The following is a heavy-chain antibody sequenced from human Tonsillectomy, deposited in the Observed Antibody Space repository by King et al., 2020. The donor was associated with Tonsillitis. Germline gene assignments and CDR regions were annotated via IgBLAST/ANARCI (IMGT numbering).Heavy chain of an antibody. CDR1: GFSFSSYA. CDR2: IYSDGTST. V-gene: IGHV3-23*03. D-gene: IGHD1-26*01. J-gene: IGHJ5*02. CDR3: AKVSGSYRAQSSFGWFDP. Sequence: VQLVESGGGLEQPGGSLRLSCAVSGFSFSSYAMSWVRQAPGKGLEWVSVIYSDGTSTHYADSVKGRFTISRDNSKNTLYLQMNSLRAEDTAVYYCAKVSGSYRAQSSFGWFDPWGQGTLVTVSS.